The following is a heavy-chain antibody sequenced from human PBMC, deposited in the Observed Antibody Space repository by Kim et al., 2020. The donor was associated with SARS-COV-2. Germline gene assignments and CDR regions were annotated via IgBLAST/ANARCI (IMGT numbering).Heavy chain of an antibody. Sequence: ASVKVSCKASGYTFTSYAMNWVRQAPGQGLEWMGWINTNTGNPTYAQGFTGRFVFSLDTSVSTAYLQISSLKAEDTAVYYCARDLLPPDILTGVLNYWGQGTLVTVSS. CDR1: GYTFTSYA. CDR3: ARDLLPPDILTGVLNY. V-gene: IGHV7-4-1*02. D-gene: IGHD3-9*01. CDR2: INTNTGNP. J-gene: IGHJ4*02.